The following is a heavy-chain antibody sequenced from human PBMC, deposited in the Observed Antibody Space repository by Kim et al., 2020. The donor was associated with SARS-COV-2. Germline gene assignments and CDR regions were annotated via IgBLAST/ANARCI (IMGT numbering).Heavy chain of an antibody. CDR3: AKMIPHNCRRPACLRY. Sequence: GGSLRLSCAASGFTFSSFAMNWVREAPGKGLEWLSGISGSGGYTYYADSVKGRFTISRDNSKNTLNLQMTTLRAEATAIYYCAKMIPHNCRRPACLRY. V-gene: IGHV3-23*01. CDR2: ISGSGGYT. D-gene: IGHD2-2*01. CDR1: GFTFSSFA. J-gene: IGHJ2*01.